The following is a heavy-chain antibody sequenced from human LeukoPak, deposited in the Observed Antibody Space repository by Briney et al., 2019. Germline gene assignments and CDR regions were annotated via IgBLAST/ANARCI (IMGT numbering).Heavy chain of an antibody. CDR1: GFTFSDYD. CDR3: ARISGGVPAAHFDY. Sequence: PGGSLRLSCAASGFTFSDYDMSWIRQAPGKGLEWVSYISSSGSTIYCADSVKGRFTISRDNAKNSLYLQMNSLRAEDTAVYYCARISGGVPAAHFDYWGQGALVTVSS. V-gene: IGHV3-11*01. D-gene: IGHD2-2*01. CDR2: ISSSGSTI. J-gene: IGHJ4*02.